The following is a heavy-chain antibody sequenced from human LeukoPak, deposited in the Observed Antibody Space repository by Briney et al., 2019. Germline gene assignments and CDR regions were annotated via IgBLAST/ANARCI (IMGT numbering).Heavy chain of an antibody. CDR3: ARDTVFGVIIGPRMDV. D-gene: IGHD3-3*01. J-gene: IGHJ6*02. Sequence: PGGSLRLSCAASGFTFSSYSMNWVRQAPGKGLEWVSSISSSSSYIYYADSVKGRFTISRDNAKNSLYLQMNSLRAEDTAIYYCARDTVFGVIIGPRMDVWGQGTTVTVSS. CDR2: ISSSSSYI. CDR1: GFTFSSYS. V-gene: IGHV3-21*01.